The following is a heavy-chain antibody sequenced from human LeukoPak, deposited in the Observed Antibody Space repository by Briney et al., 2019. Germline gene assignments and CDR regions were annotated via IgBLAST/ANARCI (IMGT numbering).Heavy chain of an antibody. CDR3: ARDRSLTFDY. CDR1: GFTFSGYW. D-gene: IGHD4/OR15-4a*01. CDR2: IKSDGSST. Sequence: GGSLRLSCVASGFTFSGYWMHWVRQAPGKGLVWVSRIKSDGSSTTYADSVKGRFTASRDNAKNTLYLQMNSLRAEDTAVYYCARDRSLTFDYWAREPRSPSPQ. J-gene: IGHJ4*02. V-gene: IGHV3-74*03.